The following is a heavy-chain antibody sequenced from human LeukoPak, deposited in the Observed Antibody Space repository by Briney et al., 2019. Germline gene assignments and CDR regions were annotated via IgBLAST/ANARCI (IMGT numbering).Heavy chain of an antibody. J-gene: IGHJ3*02. D-gene: IGHD2-15*01. CDR1: GYTFTSYY. CDR2: INPSGGST. V-gene: IGHV1-46*01. CDR3: ARVRGVVVVAANDAFDI. Sequence: ASVKVSCKASGYTFTSYYMHWVRQAPGQGLEWMGIINPSGGSTSYAQKFQGRVTMTRDTSTSTVYMELSSLRSEDTAVYYCARVRGVVVVAANDAFDIWGQGTTVTVSS.